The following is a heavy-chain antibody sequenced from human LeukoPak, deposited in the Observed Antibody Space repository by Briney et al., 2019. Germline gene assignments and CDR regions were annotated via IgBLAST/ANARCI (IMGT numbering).Heavy chain of an antibody. Sequence: GGSLRLSCAASGFTFSSYEMNWLPQAPGKGLEWVSYISSSGSTIYYADSVKGRFTISRDNAKNSLYLQMNSLRAEDTAVYYCARDQVQLWSRYYYGMDVWGQGTTVTVSS. V-gene: IGHV3-48*03. J-gene: IGHJ6*02. CDR2: ISSSGSTI. D-gene: IGHD5-18*01. CDR3: ARDQVQLWSRYYYGMDV. CDR1: GFTFSSYE.